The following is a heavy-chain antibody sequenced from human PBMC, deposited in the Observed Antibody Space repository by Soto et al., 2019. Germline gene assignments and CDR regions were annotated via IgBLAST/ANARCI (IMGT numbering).Heavy chain of an antibody. Sequence: QMQLVQSGAEVKKPGSSVKVSCKASGGTFSSYAISWVRQAPGQGLEWMGGIIPIFGTANYAQKFQGRVTITADESTSTAYMELSSLRSEDTAVYYCASPREEDYYYYYGMDVWGQGTTVTVSS. CDR2: IIPIFGTA. J-gene: IGHJ6*02. V-gene: IGHV1-69*01. CDR3: ASPREEDYYYYYGMDV. CDR1: GGTFSSYA.